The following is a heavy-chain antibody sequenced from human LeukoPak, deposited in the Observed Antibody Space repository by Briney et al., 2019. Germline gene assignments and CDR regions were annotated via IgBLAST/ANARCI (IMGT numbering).Heavy chain of an antibody. J-gene: IGHJ4*02. Sequence: SETLSLTCTVSGGSISSGGYYWSWIRQHPGKGLEWIGYIYYSGSTYYNPSLKGRVTISVDTSKNQFSLKLSSVTAADTAVYYCARGRSADSSGYYYRGFDYWGQGTLVTVSS. V-gene: IGHV4-31*03. CDR3: ARGRSADSSGYYYRGFDY. D-gene: IGHD3-22*01. CDR2: IYYSGST. CDR1: GGSISSGGYY.